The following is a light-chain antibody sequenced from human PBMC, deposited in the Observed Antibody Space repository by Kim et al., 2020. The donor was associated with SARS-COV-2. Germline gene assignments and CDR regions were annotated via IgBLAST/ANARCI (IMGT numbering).Light chain of an antibody. V-gene: IGLV3-19*01. CDR1: SLRSYY. Sequence: SSELTQDPVVSVALGQTVRITCQGDSLRSYYATRYQQKPRQAPVLVIYGRNNRPSGIPDRFSGSASGNTASLTISGTQAEDEADFYCQSRDSGGRVMFGGGTQLTVL. CDR3: QSRDSGGRVM. J-gene: IGLJ3*02. CDR2: GRN.